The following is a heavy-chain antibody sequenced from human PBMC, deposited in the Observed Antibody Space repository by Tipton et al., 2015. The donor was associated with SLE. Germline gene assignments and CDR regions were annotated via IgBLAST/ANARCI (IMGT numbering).Heavy chain of an antibody. V-gene: IGHV4-59*11. J-gene: IGHJ4*02. D-gene: IGHD4/OR15-4a*01. Sequence: TLSLTCSVSGGSISSHYWPWIRQPPGKGLEWIGYLYFTGSTYYNPSLRSRVTISIDTSKNQFSLKLTSVTAADSAVYYCARDRVLFDFWGQGTLVTVSS. CDR1: GGSISSHY. CDR3: ARDRVLFDF. CDR2: LYFTGST.